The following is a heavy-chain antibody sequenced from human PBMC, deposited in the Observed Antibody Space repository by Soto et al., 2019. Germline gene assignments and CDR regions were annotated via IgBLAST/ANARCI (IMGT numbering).Heavy chain of an antibody. CDR3: STANNYGDDWYFDL. CDR1: GFIFNDAW. CDR2: IKSESDGGTT. J-gene: IGHJ2*01. D-gene: IGHD2-21*02. V-gene: IGHV3-15*01. Sequence: GGSLRLSCEGSGFIFNDAWITCFRHSPFKWLEWVGRIKSESDGGTTAYKAPVKGRFTISRDDSKKTVYLQMNSLKTEDTAVYYCSTANNYGDDWYFDLWGRGTLVTVSS.